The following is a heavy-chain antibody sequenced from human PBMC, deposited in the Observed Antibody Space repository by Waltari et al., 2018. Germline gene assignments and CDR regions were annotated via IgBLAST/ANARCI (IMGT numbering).Heavy chain of an antibody. CDR1: VFTYSTYW. J-gene: IGHJ6*02. V-gene: IGHV3-74*01. CDR2: IISDGSTT. CDR3: TRTLAMDV. D-gene: IGHD3-3*02. Sequence: EVQLVESGGGLVQPGGSRSFSCAASVFTYSTYWRHWVRQAPGAGLVWVSRIISDGSTTNYADSVKGRFTISRDNAKNTLYLQMNSLRAEDTAVYYCTRTLAMDVWGQGTTVTVSS.